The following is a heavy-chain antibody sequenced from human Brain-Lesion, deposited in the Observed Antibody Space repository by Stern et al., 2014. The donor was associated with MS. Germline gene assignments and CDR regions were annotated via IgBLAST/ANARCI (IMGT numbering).Heavy chain of an antibody. J-gene: IGHJ4*02. D-gene: IGHD3-16*01. CDR1: GFNFSSYW. CDR2: INRDGSDT. CDR3: ARGVGDY. V-gene: IGHV3-74*02. Sequence: EVQLGEPGGGLVQRGGSLRLSCAASGFNFSSYWMHWVRQFPEKGLFWVSQINRDGSDTSYADSVKGRFSISRDNIRNMLYLRMTSLRAEDTAVYYCARGVGDYWGQGARVTVSS.